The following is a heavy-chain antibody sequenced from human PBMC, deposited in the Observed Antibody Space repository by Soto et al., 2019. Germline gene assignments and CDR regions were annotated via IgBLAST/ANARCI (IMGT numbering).Heavy chain of an antibody. CDR1: GGTFSSYA. CDR2: IIPIFGTA. J-gene: IGHJ5*02. D-gene: IGHD3-10*01. Sequence: QVQLVQSGAEVKKPGSSVTVSCKASGGTFSSYAISWVRKAPGQGLEWMGGIIPIFGTATDAQKFQGRVTITADESTSTAYMELSSLRSEDTAVYYCATCGSGSANNWFDPWGQGTLVTVSS. CDR3: ATCGSGSANNWFDP. V-gene: IGHV1-69*01.